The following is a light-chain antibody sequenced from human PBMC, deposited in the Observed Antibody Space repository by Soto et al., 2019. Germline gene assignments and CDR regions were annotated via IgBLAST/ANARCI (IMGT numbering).Light chain of an antibody. CDR3: QQHGRSWT. J-gene: IGKJ1*01. V-gene: IGKV3-20*01. CDR1: QSVSGY. Sequence: DIVFTQSPATLSFSPGGRATLSFRASQSVSGYVAWYQQKPGQAPRRRIYDASTRATGIADRFSGGGSGTDFTLTISRLEPEDFAVYYCQQHGRSWTFGQGTKVDI. CDR2: DAS.